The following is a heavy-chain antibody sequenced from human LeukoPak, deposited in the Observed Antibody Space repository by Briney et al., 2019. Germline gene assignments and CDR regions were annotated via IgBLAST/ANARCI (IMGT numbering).Heavy chain of an antibody. J-gene: IGHJ3*02. CDR2: ISSSSSYI. Sequence: GGSLRLSCAASGFTFSSYSMNWVRQAPGKGLEWVSFISSSSSYIYYADSVKGRFTISRDNAKNSLYLQMNSLRAEDTAVYYCARAKRIGFDIWGQGTMVTVSS. CDR3: ARAKRIGFDI. V-gene: IGHV3-21*01. CDR1: GFTFSSYS. D-gene: IGHD2-15*01.